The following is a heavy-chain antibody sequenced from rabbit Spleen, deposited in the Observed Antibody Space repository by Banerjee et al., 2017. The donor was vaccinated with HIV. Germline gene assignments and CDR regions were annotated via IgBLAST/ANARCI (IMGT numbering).Heavy chain of an antibody. V-gene: IGHV1S40*01. Sequence: QSLEESGGGLVKPGASLTLTCIASGLDFSSSFWICWVRQAPGKGLEWIACIDVSSSGSIHYASWAKGRFTVSKTSSTTVTLQMTSLTAADTATYFCARDPAGREDFNLWGQAPSSPS. CDR1: GLDFSSSFW. D-gene: IGHD4-2*01. CDR2: IDVSSSGSI. CDR3: ARDPAGREDFNL. J-gene: IGHJ4*01.